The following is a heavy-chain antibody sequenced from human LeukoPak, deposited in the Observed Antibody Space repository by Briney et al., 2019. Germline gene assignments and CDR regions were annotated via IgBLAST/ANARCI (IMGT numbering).Heavy chain of an antibody. Sequence: SVKVSCKASGGTFSSYAISWVRQAPGQGLEWMGGIIPIFGTANYAQKFQGRVTITADESTSTAYMELSSLRSEDTAVYYCARGARITMTYLDRFDPWGQGTLVTVSS. CDR2: IIPIFGTA. CDR1: GGTFSSYA. J-gene: IGHJ5*02. D-gene: IGHD3-22*01. V-gene: IGHV1-69*01. CDR3: ARGARITMTYLDRFDP.